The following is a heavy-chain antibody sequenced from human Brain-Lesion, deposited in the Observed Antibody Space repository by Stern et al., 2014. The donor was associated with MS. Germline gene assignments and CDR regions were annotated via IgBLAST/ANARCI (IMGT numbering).Heavy chain of an antibody. V-gene: IGHV5-51*01. CDR3: ARLFSGSYYYFDS. Sequence: VQLGQSGAEVKKPGESLKISCKGSGYSFTSNWIGWVSQMPGKDLEWMGIMYPAASDTRYSPSFQGQVTISADKSISTASLQWSSLKASETAMYYCARLFSGSYYYFDSWGQGTLVTVSS. D-gene: IGHD1-26*01. J-gene: IGHJ4*02. CDR2: MYPAASDT. CDR1: GYSFTSNW.